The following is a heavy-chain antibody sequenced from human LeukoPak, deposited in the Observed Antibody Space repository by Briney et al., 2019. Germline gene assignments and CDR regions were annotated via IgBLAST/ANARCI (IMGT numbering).Heavy chain of an antibody. J-gene: IGHJ4*02. CDR1: GFTFSSYA. CDR2: IRSKAYGGTT. V-gene: IGHV3-49*04. Sequence: GGSLRLSCAASGFTFSSYAMSWVRQAPGKGLEWVSFIRSKAYGGTTEYAASVKGRFTISRDDSKNIAYLEMNSLKTEDTAVYYCTRWGGSGDDYWGQGTLVTVSS. D-gene: IGHD3-16*01. CDR3: TRWGGSGDDY.